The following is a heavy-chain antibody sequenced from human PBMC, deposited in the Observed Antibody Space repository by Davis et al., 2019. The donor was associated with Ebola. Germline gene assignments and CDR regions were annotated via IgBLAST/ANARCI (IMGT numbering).Heavy chain of an antibody. Sequence: AMNWVRQAPGQGLEWLGRTYYTSKWFNHYAESVKSRITINPDTSKNQFSLQLNSVTPEDTAVYYCVRGWGRSGLDVWGQGTTVTVSS. CDR2: TYYTSKWFN. J-gene: IGHJ6*02. CDR1: A. CDR3: VRGWGRSGLDV. D-gene: IGHD3-16*01. V-gene: IGHV6-1*01.